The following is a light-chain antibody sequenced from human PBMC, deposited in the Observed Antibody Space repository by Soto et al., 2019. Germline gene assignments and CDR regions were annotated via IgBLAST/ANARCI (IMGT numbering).Light chain of an antibody. CDR3: QQYNSYWST. CDR2: DAS. J-gene: IGKJ2*02. CDR1: QSISSW. Sequence: DIQITQSPSTLSASVGDRVTNTCRASQSISSWLAWYQQKPGKAPKLLIYDASSLESGVPSRFSGSGSGTEFTLTISSLQPDDFATYYCQQYNSYWSTFGQGTKLEIK. V-gene: IGKV1-5*01.